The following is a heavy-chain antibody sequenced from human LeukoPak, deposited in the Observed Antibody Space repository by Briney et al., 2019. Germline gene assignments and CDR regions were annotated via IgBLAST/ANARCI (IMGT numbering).Heavy chain of an antibody. CDR2: IYYSGST. CDR1: GGSISSYC. CDR3: ARDRTVVVPVGNIRYYYGMDV. D-gene: IGHD2-2*01. V-gene: IGHV4-59*01. J-gene: IGHJ6*02. Sequence: SETLSLTGTVSGGSISSYCWSWIRQAPGKGLEWIGYIYYSGSTIYNPSLKSGATISLDTSKNQFSLKLSSVTAADTAMYYCARDRTVVVPVGNIRYYYGMDVWGQGTTLAVSS.